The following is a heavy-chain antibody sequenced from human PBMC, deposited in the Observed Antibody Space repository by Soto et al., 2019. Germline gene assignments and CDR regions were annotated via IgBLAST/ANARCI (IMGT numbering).Heavy chain of an antibody. Sequence: SLRLSCAASGFTFSSYSMNWVRQAPGKGLEWVSSISSSSSYIYYADSVKGRFTISRDNAKNSLYLQMNSLRAEDTAVYYCARDKYCSSTSCDTFLDYWGQGTLVTVSS. J-gene: IGHJ4*02. CDR3: ARDKYCSSTSCDTFLDY. CDR2: ISSSSSYI. D-gene: IGHD2-2*02. V-gene: IGHV3-21*01. CDR1: GFTFSSYS.